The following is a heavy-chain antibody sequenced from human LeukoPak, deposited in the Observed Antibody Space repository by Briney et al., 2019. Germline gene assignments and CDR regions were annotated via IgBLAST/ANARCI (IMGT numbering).Heavy chain of an antibody. V-gene: IGHV3-23*01. CDR3: AKGSSSSRPYYFDY. CDR2: ITDSGGDT. Sequence: GGSLRLSCAASGFTFSSYALSWVRQAPGKGLEWISAITDSGGDTYHADSVKGRFTISRDNSKNTLYLQMDSLRVEDTAVYYCAKGSSSSRPYYFDYWGQGTLVTVSS. D-gene: IGHD6-6*01. J-gene: IGHJ4*02. CDR1: GFTFSSYA.